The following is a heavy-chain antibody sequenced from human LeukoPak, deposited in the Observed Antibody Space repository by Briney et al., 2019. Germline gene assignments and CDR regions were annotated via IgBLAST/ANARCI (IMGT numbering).Heavy chain of an antibody. Sequence: GGSLRLSCAASGNYWMHWVRQAPGKGLVWVSHINGDGSWTTHADSVKGRFTISKDNAKNTVYLQMNNLRAEDTAVYYCVSFYETYWGRGTLVTVSS. CDR2: INGDGSWT. CDR1: GNYW. D-gene: IGHD2-2*01. CDR3: VSFYETY. J-gene: IGHJ4*02. V-gene: IGHV3-74*01.